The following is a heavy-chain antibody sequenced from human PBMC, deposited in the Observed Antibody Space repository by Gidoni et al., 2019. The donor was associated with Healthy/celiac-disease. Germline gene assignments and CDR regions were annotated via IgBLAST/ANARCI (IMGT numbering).Heavy chain of an antibody. CDR3: ARDRRPTRYGMDV. J-gene: IGHJ6*02. Sequence: QVQLVESGGGVVQPGRSLRLSCAASGFTFSSYGMHWVRQAPGKGLEWVAVIWYDGSNKYYADSVKGRFTISRDNSKNTLYLQMNSLRVEDTAVYYCARDRRPTRYGMDVWGQGTTVTVSS. V-gene: IGHV3-33*01. CDR1: GFTFSSYG. CDR2: IWYDGSNK.